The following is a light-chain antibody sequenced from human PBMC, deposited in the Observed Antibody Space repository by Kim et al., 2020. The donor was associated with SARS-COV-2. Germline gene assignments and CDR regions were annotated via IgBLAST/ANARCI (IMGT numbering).Light chain of an antibody. CDR1: ASDGGSN. CDR2: DAS. V-gene: IGKV3-20*01. CDR3: RQHRSSPPT. J-gene: IGKJ1*01. Sequence: DRATPACSARASDGGSNFAWYHQQLGHDPPLLIYDASSSATAVTDRCIGSGSGTAFFLPTSRLLPADFAVYYCRQHRSSPPTFGQGTKLDIK.